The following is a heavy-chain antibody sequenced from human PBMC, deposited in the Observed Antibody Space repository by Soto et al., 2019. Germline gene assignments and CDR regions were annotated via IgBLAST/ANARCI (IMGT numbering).Heavy chain of an antibody. CDR2: IYYSGST. V-gene: IGHV4-31*03. CDR3: ARYYYGSGSTMPYYFDY. Sequence: PSETLSLTCTVSGGSISSGGYYWSWIRQHPGKGLEWIGYIYYSGSTYYNPSLKSRVTISVDTSKNQFSLKLSSVTPADTAVYYCARYYYGSGSTMPYYFDYWGQGTLVTVSS. D-gene: IGHD3-10*01. J-gene: IGHJ4*02. CDR1: GGSISSGGYY.